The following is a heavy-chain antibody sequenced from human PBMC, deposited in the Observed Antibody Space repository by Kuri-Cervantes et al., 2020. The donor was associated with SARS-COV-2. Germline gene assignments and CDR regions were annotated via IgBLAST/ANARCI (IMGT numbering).Heavy chain of an antibody. Sequence: GSLRLSCAVSGYSISHLYYWGWIRQPAGKGLEWIGRIYTSGSTNYNPCLKSRLTISVDTSKYQFSLKLSSVTAADTAVYYCARGNGFFSESIAARGRTYYIDDWGQGTLVTVSS. J-gene: IGHJ4*01. V-gene: IGHV4-4*07. CDR3: ARGNGFFSESIAARGRTYYIDD. D-gene: IGHD6-6*01. CDR1: GYSISHLYY. CDR2: IYTSGST.